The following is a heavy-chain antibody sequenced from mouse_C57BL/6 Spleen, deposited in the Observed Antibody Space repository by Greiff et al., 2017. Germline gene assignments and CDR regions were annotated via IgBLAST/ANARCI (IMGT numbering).Heavy chain of an antibody. CDR1: GFTFSDYG. J-gene: IGHJ3*01. CDR2: ISSGSSTI. Sequence: DVKLQESGGGLVKPGGSLKLSCAASGFTFSDYGMHWVRQAPEKGLEWVAYISSGSSTIYYADTVKGRFTISRDNAKNTLFLQMTSLRSEDTAMYYCARPDYDSWFAYWGQGTLVTVSA. CDR3: ARPDYDSWFAY. V-gene: IGHV5-17*01. D-gene: IGHD2-4*01.